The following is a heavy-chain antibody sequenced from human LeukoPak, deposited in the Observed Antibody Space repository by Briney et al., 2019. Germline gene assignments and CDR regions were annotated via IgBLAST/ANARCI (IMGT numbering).Heavy chain of an antibody. CDR3: ARGGGYCSSTSCYSGNWFDP. J-gene: IGHJ5*02. CDR1: GYTFTSYD. D-gene: IGHD2-2*02. Sequence: ASVKVSCKASGYTFTSYDINWVRQATGQGLEWMGWMNPNSGNTGYAQKFQGRVTITRNTSISTAYMELSSLRSEDTAVYYCARGGGYCSSTSCYSGNWFDPWGQGTLVTVSS. CDR2: MNPNSGNT. V-gene: IGHV1-8*03.